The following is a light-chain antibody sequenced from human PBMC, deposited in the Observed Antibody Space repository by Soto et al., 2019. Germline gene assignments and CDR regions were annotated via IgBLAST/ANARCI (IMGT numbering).Light chain of an antibody. V-gene: IGKV1-39*01. CDR3: QQYDNLPLT. CDR2: AAS. CDR1: QSISSY. Sequence: DIQMTQSPSSLSASVGDRVTITCRASQSISSYLNWYQQKPGKAPKLLIYAASSLQSGVPSRFSGSGSGTEFTLTISSLQPDDFATYYCQQYDNLPLTFGQGTRLEIK. J-gene: IGKJ5*01.